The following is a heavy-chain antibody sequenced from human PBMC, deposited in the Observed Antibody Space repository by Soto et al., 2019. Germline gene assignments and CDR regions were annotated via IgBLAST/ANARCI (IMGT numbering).Heavy chain of an antibody. J-gene: IGHJ6*03. CDR3: ARGAWYRGLDYYYYMDV. Sequence: SETLSLTCAVYGGSFSGYYWSWIRQPPGKGLEWIGEINHSGSTNYNPSLKSRVTISVDTSKNQFSLKLSSVTAADTAVYYCARGAWYRGLDYYYYMDVWGKGTTVTVSS. D-gene: IGHD6-13*01. CDR2: INHSGST. V-gene: IGHV4-34*01. CDR1: GGSFSGYY.